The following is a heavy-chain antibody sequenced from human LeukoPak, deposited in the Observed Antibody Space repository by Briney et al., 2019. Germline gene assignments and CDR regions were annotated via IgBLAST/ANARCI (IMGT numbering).Heavy chain of an antibody. CDR3: AKDLEQWLVMLPDY. Sequence: GGSLRLSCAASGFTFRSYAMIGVRQAPGKGLEGVSAISGRGGSTYYADSVKGRFTISTDKSKDTLYLKMNSLRAEDTAVYSCAKDLEQWLVMLPDYWGQGTLVTVSS. CDR2: ISGRGGST. CDR1: GFTFRSYA. J-gene: IGHJ4*02. D-gene: IGHD6-19*01. V-gene: IGHV3-23*01.